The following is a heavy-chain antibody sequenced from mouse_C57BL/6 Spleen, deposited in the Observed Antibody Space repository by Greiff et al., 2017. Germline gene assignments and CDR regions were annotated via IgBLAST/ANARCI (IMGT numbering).Heavy chain of an antibody. CDR1: GYSFTGYY. CDR2: INPSTGGT. D-gene: IGHD1-1*01. Sequence: EVKLQESGPELVKPGASVKISCKASGYSFTGYYMNWVKQSPEKSLEWIGEINPSTGGTTYNQKFKAKATLTVDKSSSTAYMQLKSLTSEDSAVYYCATGTTVVGRGYAMGYWGQGTSVTVSS. CDR3: ATGTTVVGRGYAMGY. J-gene: IGHJ4*01. V-gene: IGHV1-42*01.